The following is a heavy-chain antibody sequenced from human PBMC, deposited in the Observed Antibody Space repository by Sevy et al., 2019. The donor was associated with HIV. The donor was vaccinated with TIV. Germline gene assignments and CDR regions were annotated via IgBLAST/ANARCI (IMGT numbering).Heavy chain of an antibody. CDR3: ARDPRYGSGTYYYGLDV. CDR2: IYYTGST. CDR1: GGSISTYY. V-gene: IGHV4-59*01. J-gene: IGHJ6*02. Sequence: SETLSLTCTVSGGSISTYYWSWIRQPPGKGLEYIGYIYYTGSTSYNPSLQSRVAMSVDRAKNEFSMKLTSVTAADTAVYICARDPRYGSGTYYYGLDVWGRGTTVTVSS. D-gene: IGHD3-10*01.